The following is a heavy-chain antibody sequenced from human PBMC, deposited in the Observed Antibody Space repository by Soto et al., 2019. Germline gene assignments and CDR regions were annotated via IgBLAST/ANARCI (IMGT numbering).Heavy chain of an antibody. D-gene: IGHD2-21*01. CDR1: GDSISSGGYS. CDR2: IYHSGSS. Sequence: QLQLQESGSGLVKPSQTLSLTCTVSGDSISSGGYSWNWIRQPPGKGLEWIGYIYHSGSSYYNPPLESRGTISVDRSKNQYSLKLSSVTAADTAVYYCARGGSDYFAAFAIWGQGTVVTVSS. CDR3: ARGGSDYFAAFAI. J-gene: IGHJ3*02. V-gene: IGHV4-30-2*01.